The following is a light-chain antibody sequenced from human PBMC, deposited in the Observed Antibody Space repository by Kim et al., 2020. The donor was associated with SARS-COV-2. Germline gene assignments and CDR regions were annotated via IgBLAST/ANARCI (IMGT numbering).Light chain of an antibody. J-gene: IGLJ1*01. Sequence: SYELTQPLSVSVALGQTATIACGGNNIGSKHVHWYQQRPGQAPVLDIYRDSNRPSGIPERFSGSNSGNTATLSITRAQAGDEADYYCQVWDDFTGFGTGTKVTVL. CDR1: NIGSKH. CDR2: RDS. CDR3: QVWDDFTG. V-gene: IGLV3-9*01.